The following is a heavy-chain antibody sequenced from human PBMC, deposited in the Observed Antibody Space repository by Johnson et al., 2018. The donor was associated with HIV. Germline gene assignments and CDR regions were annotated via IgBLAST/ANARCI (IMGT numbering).Heavy chain of an antibody. CDR1: GFTSGFFV. D-gene: IGHD3-16*01. CDR3: ARDLKVGAPDAFDI. Sequence: VQLVESGGGLVQPGGSLRLSCAASGFTSGFFVMSWFRQPPGKGLEWVANIKQDGSEKYYVDSVKGRFTISRDNAKNSLYLQMNSLRAEDTAVYYCARDLKVGAPDAFDIWGQGTMVTVSS. CDR2: IKQDGSEK. J-gene: IGHJ3*02. V-gene: IGHV3-7*01.